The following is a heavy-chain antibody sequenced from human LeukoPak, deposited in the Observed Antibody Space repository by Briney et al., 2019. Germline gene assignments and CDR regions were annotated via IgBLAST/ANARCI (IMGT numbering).Heavy chain of an antibody. CDR2: ITSSGSSI. D-gene: IGHD6-19*01. V-gene: IGHV3-48*03. CDR3: AGSIAVAGTLFDY. CDR1: GFTFSSYE. J-gene: IGHJ4*02. Sequence: PGGSLRLSCAASGFTFSSYEMNWVRQAPGKGLEWVSYITSSGSSIYYADSVKGRFTMSRDNAKNSLYLQMNSLRVEDTTVYYCAGSIAVAGTLFDYWGQGTLVTVSS.